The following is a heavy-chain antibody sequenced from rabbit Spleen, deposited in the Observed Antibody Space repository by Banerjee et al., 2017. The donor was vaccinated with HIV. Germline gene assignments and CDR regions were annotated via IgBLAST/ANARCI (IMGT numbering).Heavy chain of an antibody. CDR1: GSSSGAGST. Sequence: QQQLGRSGGGWARLGAPLPSTAKAPGSSSGAGSTFSWVRQAPGKGLEWIGCIGTGSGRTYYASWAKGRFTISKTSSTTVTLQATSLTAADTATYFCATGYSDIYFNLWGQGTLVTVS. J-gene: IGHJ4*01. D-gene: IGHD1-1*01. CDR2: IGTGSGRT. V-gene: IGHV1S45*01. CDR3: ATGYSDIYFNL.